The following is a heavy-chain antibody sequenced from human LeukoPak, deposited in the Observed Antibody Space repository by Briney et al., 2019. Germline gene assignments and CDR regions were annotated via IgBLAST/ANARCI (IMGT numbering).Heavy chain of an antibody. V-gene: IGHV3-30*02. CDR1: GFTFSSYG. D-gene: IGHD6-19*01. J-gene: IGHJ4*02. CDR2: IRYDGSNK. Sequence: PGGSLRLSCAASGFTFSSYGMHWVRQAPGKGLEWVAFIRYDGSNKYYADSVKGRFTISRDNSKNTLYLQMNSLRAEDTAVYYCAKVRDTGYSSGWYDYWGQRTLVTVSS. CDR3: AKVRDTGYSSGWYDY.